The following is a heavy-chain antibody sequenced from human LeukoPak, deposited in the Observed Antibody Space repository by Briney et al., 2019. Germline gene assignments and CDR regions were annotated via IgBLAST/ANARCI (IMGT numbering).Heavy chain of an antibody. CDR2: ISSSSSTI. Sequence: PGGSLRLSCAASGFTFSSYSMNWVRQAPGKGLEWVSYISSSSSTIYYADSVKGRFTISRDNAKNSLYLQMNSLRAEDTAVYYCARDQVVTTVTTTFDYWGQGTLVTVSS. V-gene: IGHV3-48*01. J-gene: IGHJ4*02. D-gene: IGHD4-11*01. CDR1: GFTFSSYS. CDR3: ARDQVVTTVTTTFDY.